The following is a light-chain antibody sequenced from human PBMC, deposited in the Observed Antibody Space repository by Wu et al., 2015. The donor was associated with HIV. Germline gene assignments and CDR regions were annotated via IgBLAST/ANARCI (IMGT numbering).Light chain of an antibody. V-gene: IGKV3-20*01. J-gene: IGKJ5*01. CDR3: QQYGGSPPVT. CDR1: QRIDSRS. CDR2: AAS. Sequence: EIVLSQSSGTLSLSPGERATVSCRASQRIDSRSLAWYQQRLGQAPRLLISAASNRAAGIPDRFNGSGSGTDFILTISKLEPEDSAVYFCQQYGGSPPVTFGQGTRL.